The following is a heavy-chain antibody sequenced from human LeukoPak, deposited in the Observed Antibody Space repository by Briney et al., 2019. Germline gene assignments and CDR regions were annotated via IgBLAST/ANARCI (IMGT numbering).Heavy chain of an antibody. Sequence: GGSLRLSCAATGFTFSSYAMHWVRQAPGKGLEYVSAISSNGGSTYYANSVKGRFTISRDNSKNTLYLQMGSLRAEDMAVYYCARGGGFGESLYNHDAFDIWGQGTMVTVSS. V-gene: IGHV3-64*01. J-gene: IGHJ3*02. CDR1: GFTFSSYA. CDR3: ARGGGFGESLYNHDAFDI. CDR2: ISSNGGST. D-gene: IGHD3-10*01.